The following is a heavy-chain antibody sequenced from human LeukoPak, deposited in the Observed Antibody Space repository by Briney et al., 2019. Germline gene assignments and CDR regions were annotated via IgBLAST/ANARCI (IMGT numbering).Heavy chain of an antibody. V-gene: IGHV1-69*01. CDR3: GIGVVQILFGVENYYYMDV. Sequence: SVKVSCKASGGTFSSYAISWVRQAPGEGLEWMGGIIPIFGTANYAQKFQGRVTITADESTSTAYMELSSLRSEDTAVYYCGIGVVQILFGVENYYYMDVWGKGTTVTVSS. CDR1: GGTFSSYA. J-gene: IGHJ6*03. CDR2: IIPIFGTA. D-gene: IGHD3-3*01.